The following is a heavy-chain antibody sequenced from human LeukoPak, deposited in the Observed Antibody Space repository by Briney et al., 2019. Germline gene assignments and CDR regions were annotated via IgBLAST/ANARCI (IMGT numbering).Heavy chain of an antibody. CDR2: IKSKTDGGTT. D-gene: IGHD2-8*01. CDR1: GFTFSNAW. Sequence: GGSLRLSCAASGFTFSNAWMSWVRQAPGKGLEWVGRIKSKTDGGTTDYAAPVKGRFTISRDDSKNTLYLQMNSLKTENTAVYYCTTDLGVSYFDYWGQGTLVTVSS. CDR3: TTDLGVSYFDY. J-gene: IGHJ4*02. V-gene: IGHV3-15*01.